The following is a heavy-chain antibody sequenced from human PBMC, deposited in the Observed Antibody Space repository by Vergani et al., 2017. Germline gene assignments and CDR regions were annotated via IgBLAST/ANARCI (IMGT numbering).Heavy chain of an antibody. CDR3: AKVFHGYSSSWFDY. D-gene: IGHD6-6*01. CDR1: GFTFSSYG. CDR2: ISWNSGSI. V-gene: IGHV3-9*01. Sequence: VQLVESGGGVVQPGRSLRLSCAASGFTFSSYGIHWVRQAPGKGLEWVSGISWNSGSIGYADSVKGRFTISRDNAKNSLYLQMNSLRAEDTALYYCAKVFHGYSSSWFDYWGQGTLVTVSS. J-gene: IGHJ4*02.